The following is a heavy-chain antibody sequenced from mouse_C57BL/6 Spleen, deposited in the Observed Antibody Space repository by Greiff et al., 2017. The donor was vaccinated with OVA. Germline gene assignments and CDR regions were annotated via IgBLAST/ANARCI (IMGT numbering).Heavy chain of an antibody. J-gene: IGHJ4*01. V-gene: IGHV1-78*01. D-gene: IGHD2-12*01. Sequence: VQLQQSDAELVKPGASVKISCKVSGYTFTDHTIHWIKQRPEQGLEWIGYIYPGDGSTKYNEKFKGKATLTADKSSSTAYMQLNSLTSEDSAVYFCARTYYSYYYAMDYWGQGTSVTVSS. CDR1: GYTFTDHT. CDR3: ARTYYSYYYAMDY. CDR2: IYPGDGST.